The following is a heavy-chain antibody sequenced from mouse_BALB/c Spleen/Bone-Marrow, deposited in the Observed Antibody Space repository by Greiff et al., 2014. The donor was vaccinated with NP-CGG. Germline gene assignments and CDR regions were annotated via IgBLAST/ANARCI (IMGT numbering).Heavy chain of an antibody. V-gene: IGHV5-6-3*01. CDR3: ARDYCGSSFDY. CDR2: INSNGGST. Sequence: EVKLEESGGGLVQPGGSLKLSCAASGFTFSSYGMSWVRQTPDKRLELVATINSNGGSTYYPDSVKGRFTISRDNAKNTLYLQMSSLKSEDTAMYYCARDYCGSSFDYWGQGTTLTVSS. D-gene: IGHD1-1*01. J-gene: IGHJ2*01. CDR1: GFTFSSYG.